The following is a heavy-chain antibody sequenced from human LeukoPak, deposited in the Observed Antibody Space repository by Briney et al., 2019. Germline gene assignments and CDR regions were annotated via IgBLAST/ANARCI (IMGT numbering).Heavy chain of an antibody. CDR2: ISSSSSYI. CDR1: GFAFSSYS. CDR3: WGGNDYSNTIDY. V-gene: IGHV3-21*01. Sequence: PGGSLRLSCAASGFAFSSYSMNWVRQAPGKGLEWVSSISSSSSYIYYADSVKGRFTISRDNAKNSLYLQMNSLRAEDTAVYYCWGGNDYSNTIDYWGQGTLVTVSS. D-gene: IGHD4-11*01. J-gene: IGHJ4*02.